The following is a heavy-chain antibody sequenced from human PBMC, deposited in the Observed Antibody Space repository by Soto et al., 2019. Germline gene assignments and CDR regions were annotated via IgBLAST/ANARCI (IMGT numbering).Heavy chain of an antibody. V-gene: IGHV3-9*01. CDR3: AKDRRDYYYYSYMDV. CDR1: GFTFEDYA. J-gene: IGHJ6*03. CDR2: ISWNSGSI. Sequence: PGGSLRLSCAASGFTFEDYAMHWVRQAPGKGLEWVSGISWNSGSIGYADSVKGRFTISRDNAKNSLYLQRNSLRAEDTALYYCAKDRRDYYYYSYMDVWGKGTTVTVSS.